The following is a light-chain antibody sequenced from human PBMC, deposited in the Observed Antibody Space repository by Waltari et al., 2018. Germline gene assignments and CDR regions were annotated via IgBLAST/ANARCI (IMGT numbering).Light chain of an antibody. J-gene: IGKJ1*01. CDR3: QQYGSSPWT. CDR1: QRVTSSY. CDR2: GAS. V-gene: IGKV3-20*01. Sequence: EIVLTQSPGTLSLSPGESATLSCRASQRVTSSYLAWYQQEPGQAPRLLIYGASGRATGIPDRFSGSGSGTDFTLTISRLEPEDFVVYYCQQYGSSPWTFGQGTKVEIK.